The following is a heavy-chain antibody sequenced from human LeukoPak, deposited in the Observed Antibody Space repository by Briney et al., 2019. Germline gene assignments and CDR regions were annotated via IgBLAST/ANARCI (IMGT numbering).Heavy chain of an antibody. Sequence: GRSLRLSCAASGFTFSNHIMNWVRQAPGKGLEWVAVISYDGTNKYYADSVKGRFTISRDNSKNTLYLQMNSLRPEDTAVYYCARTYSDYDHFDYWGQGTLVTVSS. CDR2: ISYDGTNK. D-gene: IGHD5-12*01. V-gene: IGHV3-30-3*01. CDR3: ARTYSDYDHFDY. CDR1: GFTFSNHI. J-gene: IGHJ4*02.